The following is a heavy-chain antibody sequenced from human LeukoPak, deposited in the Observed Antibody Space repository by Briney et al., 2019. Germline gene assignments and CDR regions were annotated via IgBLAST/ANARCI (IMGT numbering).Heavy chain of an antibody. CDR2: ISYDGSNK. CDR3: ARGVAIFGVVTPNVDA. V-gene: IGHV3-30-3*01. J-gene: IGHJ6*02. D-gene: IGHD3-3*01. CDR1: GFTFCSYA. Sequence: GGSLRLSCAASGFTFCSYAMHWVRQAPGKGLEWVAVISYDGSNKYYADSVEGRFTISRDNSKNTLYLQMNSLRAEDTAVYYCARGVAIFGVVTPNVDAWGQGTTVTVSS.